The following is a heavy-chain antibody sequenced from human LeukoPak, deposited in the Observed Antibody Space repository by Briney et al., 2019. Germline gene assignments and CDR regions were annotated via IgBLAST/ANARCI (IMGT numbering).Heavy chain of an antibody. D-gene: IGHD4-17*01. CDR1: GFTFSSYA. Sequence: GGSLRLSCAASGFTFSSYAMSWVRQAPGKGLEWVSAISGSGGSTYYADSVKGRFTISRDNSKNTLYLQMNGLRAEDTAVYYCAKLTTVTTGPWWGPGTLVTVSS. J-gene: IGHJ4*02. CDR3: AKLTTVTTGPW. CDR2: ISGSGGST. V-gene: IGHV3-23*01.